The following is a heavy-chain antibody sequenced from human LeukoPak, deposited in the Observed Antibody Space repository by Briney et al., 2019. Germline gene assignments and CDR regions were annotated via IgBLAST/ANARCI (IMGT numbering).Heavy chain of an antibody. Sequence: SQTLSLTCAISGDSVSSNSAAWNWIRQSPSRGLEWLGRTYYRSKWYNDYAVSVKSRITINPDTSKNQFSLQLNSVTPEDTAVYYCAREVRFLEWYSIERRKYYYYYMDVWGKGTTVTVSS. CDR1: GDSVSSNSAA. V-gene: IGHV6-1*01. CDR2: TYYRSKWYN. CDR3: AREVRFLEWYSIERRKYYYYYMDV. D-gene: IGHD3-3*01. J-gene: IGHJ6*03.